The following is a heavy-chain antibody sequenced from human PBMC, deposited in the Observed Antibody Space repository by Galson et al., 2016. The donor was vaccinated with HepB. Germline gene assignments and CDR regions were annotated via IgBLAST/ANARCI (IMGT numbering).Heavy chain of an antibody. CDR1: GFTFTNSG. D-gene: IGHD4/OR15-4a*01. CDR2: ISSAVRPI. J-gene: IGHJ3*01. V-gene: IGHV3-48*02. CDR3: ARELVRSAFDL. Sequence: SLRLSCAASGFTFTNSGLNWVCQAPGKGLEWISYISSAVRPIYYADSVMGRFTISRDNAKNSVYLQMNSLRDEDTAVYYCARELVRSAFDLWGQGTMVTVSS.